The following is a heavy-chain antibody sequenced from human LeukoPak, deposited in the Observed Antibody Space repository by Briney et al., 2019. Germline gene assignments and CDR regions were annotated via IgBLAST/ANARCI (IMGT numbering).Heavy chain of an antibody. CDR3: ARDLYSSSPSPTEYYYYMDV. CDR1: GGTFSSYA. D-gene: IGHD6-6*01. J-gene: IGHJ6*03. Sequence: SVKVSCKASGGTFSSYAISWVRQAPGQGLEWMGEIIPIFGTASYAQKFQGRVTITADESTSTAYMELSSLRSEDTAVYYCARDLYSSSPSPTEYYYYMDVWGKRTTVTVSS. V-gene: IGHV1-69*01. CDR2: IIPIFGTA.